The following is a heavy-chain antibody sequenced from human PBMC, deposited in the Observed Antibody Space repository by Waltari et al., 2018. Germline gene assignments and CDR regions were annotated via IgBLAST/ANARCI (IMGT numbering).Heavy chain of an antibody. CDR1: GFSFSRYE. Sequence: EAQLVESGGGLVQPGGSLRLSCAASGFSFSRYEMNWVRQAPGKGLEWISYISDSDNSKFYAESVKGRFTVSRDNAKNSLHLEMNSLRAEDTATYYCVRDGHGSGRTRVDVWGQGTTVIVSS. CDR2: ISDSDNSK. D-gene: IGHD2-2*01. V-gene: IGHV3-48*03. J-gene: IGHJ6*02. CDR3: VRDGHGSGRTRVDV.